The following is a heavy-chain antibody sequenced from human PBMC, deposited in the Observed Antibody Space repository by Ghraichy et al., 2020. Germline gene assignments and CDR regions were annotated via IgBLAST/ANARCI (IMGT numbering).Heavy chain of an antibody. J-gene: IGHJ4*02. D-gene: IGHD6-13*01. CDR1: GFTFSSYS. Sequence: GGSLRLSCAASGFTFSSYSMNWVRQAPGKGLEWVSSISSSSSYIYYADSVKGRFTISRDNAKNSLYLQMNSLRAEDTAVYYCARETRGIAAAGTPPDYWGQGTLVTVSS. CDR3: ARETRGIAAAGTPPDY. CDR2: ISSSSSYI. V-gene: IGHV3-21*01.